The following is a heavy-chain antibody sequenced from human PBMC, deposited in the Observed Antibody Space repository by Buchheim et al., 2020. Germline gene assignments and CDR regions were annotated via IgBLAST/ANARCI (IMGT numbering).Heavy chain of an antibody. D-gene: IGHD6-13*01. J-gene: IGHJ4*02. CDR1: GDSISSGDYC. Sequence: QVQLQESGPGLVKPSQTLYLTCTVSGDSISSGDYCCTWVRQHPGKGLEWIGYLYYSGNTYYNPSLKSRVTISVDTSKNQFSLKLSSVTAADTAVYYCARRSTSGNFDYWGQGTL. CDR2: LYYSGNT. CDR3: ARRSTSGNFDY. V-gene: IGHV4-31*03.